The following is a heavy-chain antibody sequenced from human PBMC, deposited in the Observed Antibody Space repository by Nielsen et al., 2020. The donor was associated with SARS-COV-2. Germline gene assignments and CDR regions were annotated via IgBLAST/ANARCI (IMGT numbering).Heavy chain of an antibody. CDR2: IYYSGST. V-gene: IGHV4-61*01. J-gene: IGHJ4*02. Sequence: SETLSLTCTVSGGSISSSSYYWGWIRQPPGKGLEWIGYIYYSGSTNYNPSLKSRVTISVDTSKNQFSLKLSSVTAADTAVYYCARDRLFNYPLDYWGQGTLVTVSS. D-gene: IGHD3-22*01. CDR3: ARDRLFNYPLDY. CDR1: GGSISSSSYY.